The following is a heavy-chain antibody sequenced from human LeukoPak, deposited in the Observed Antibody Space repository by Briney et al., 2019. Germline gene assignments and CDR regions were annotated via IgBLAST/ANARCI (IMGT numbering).Heavy chain of an antibody. V-gene: IGHV3-21*01. D-gene: IGHD3-22*01. J-gene: IGHJ5*02. CDR1: GFTFSSYS. CDR2: ISTSSSYI. CDR3: ARERDYYDSSGINWFDP. Sequence: GGSLRLSCAASGFTFSSYSMNWVRQAPGKGLEWVSSISTSSSYIYYADSVKGRFTISRDNAKNSLYLQMNSLRAEDTAVYYCARERDYYDSSGINWFDPWGQGTLVTVSS.